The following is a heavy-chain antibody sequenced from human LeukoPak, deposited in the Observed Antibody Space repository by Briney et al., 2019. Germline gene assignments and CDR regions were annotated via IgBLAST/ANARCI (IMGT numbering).Heavy chain of an antibody. CDR1: GGSFSGYY. V-gene: IGHV4-34*01. CDR3: ARGTLGYSGYDRYYYYYYMDV. Sequence: PSDTLSLTCAVYGGSFSGYYWSWIRQPPGKGLEWIGEINHSGSTNYNPSLKSRVTISVDTSKNQFSLKLSSVTAADTAVYYCARGTLGYSGYDRYYYYYYMDVWGKGTTVTVSS. J-gene: IGHJ6*03. CDR2: INHSGST. D-gene: IGHD5-12*01.